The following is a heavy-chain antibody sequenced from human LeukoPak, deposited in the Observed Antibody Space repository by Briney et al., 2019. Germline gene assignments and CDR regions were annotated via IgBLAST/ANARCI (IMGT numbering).Heavy chain of an antibody. D-gene: IGHD6-13*01. Sequence: GGSLRLSCAASGFTFSSYWMHWVRQAPGKGLVWVSRINSDGSSTNYADSVKGRFTISRDNAKNTLYLQVNSLRAEDTAVYYCGRDEPAGTINYWGQGTLVTVSS. V-gene: IGHV3-74*01. CDR1: GFTFSSYW. CDR3: GRDEPAGTINY. J-gene: IGHJ4*02. CDR2: INSDGSST.